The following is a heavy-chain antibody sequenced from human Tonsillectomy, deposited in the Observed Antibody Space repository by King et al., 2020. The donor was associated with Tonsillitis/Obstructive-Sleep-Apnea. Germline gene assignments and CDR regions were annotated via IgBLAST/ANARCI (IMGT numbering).Heavy chain of an antibody. J-gene: IGHJ6*02. CDR1: GFTFRIHA. CDR2: ISYDGSNK. CDR3: AREARRGTLMVVVGVSYYYGMDV. V-gene: IGHV3-30*04. Sequence: VQLVESGGGVVQPGRSLRVSCAVSGFTFRIHAMHWVRQTPGKGLEWVAVISYDGSNKYYADSVKGRFTISRDNSKDTLYLHMNSLRAEDTAVYYCAREARRGTLMVVVGVSYYYGMDVWGQGTTVTVSS. D-gene: IGHD3-22*01.